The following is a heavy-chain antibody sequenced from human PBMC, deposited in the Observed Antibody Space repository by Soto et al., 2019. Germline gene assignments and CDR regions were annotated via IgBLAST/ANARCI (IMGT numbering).Heavy chain of an antibody. CDR3: ARGHIVVVSAAITPEYFQH. CDR1: GYTFTSYG. V-gene: IGHV1-18*01. CDR2: ISAYNGNT. J-gene: IGHJ1*01. Sequence: ASVKVSCKASGYTFTSYGISWVRQAPGQGLEWMGWISAYNGNTNYAQKLQGRVTMTTDTSTSTAYMELRSLRSDDTAVYYCARGHIVVVSAAITPEYFQHWGQGTLVTVSS. D-gene: IGHD2-2*02.